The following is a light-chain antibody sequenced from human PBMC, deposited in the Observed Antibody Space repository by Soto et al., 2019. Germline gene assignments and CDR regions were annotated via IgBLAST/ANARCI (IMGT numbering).Light chain of an antibody. CDR1: SSDVGAYNY. CDR2: EVT. Sequence: QSALTQPASVSGSPGQSITISCTGTSSDVGAYNYVSWYRQHPGKAPKLMIYEVTNRPSGVSNRFSGSKSGSTVSLTISGLQAEDAADYYCSSYTSSSTLVFGGGTKLTVL. CDR3: SSYTSSSTLV. V-gene: IGLV2-14*01. J-gene: IGLJ3*02.